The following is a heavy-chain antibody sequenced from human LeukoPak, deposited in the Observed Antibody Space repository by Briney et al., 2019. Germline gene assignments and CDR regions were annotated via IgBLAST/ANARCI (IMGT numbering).Heavy chain of an antibody. Sequence: GGSLRLSCAASGFTFSNAWMSWVRQAPGEGLEWVGRIKSKTDGGTTDYAARVKGRFTISRDDSKTTLYLQMKSLKSEDTAVYYCTTLGPLFYCSRGCGSHGGEGSLVTLPS. CDR1: GFTFSNAW. D-gene: IGHD2-15*01. CDR3: TTLGPLFYCSRGCGSH. V-gene: IGHV3-15*01. J-gene: IGHJ1*01. CDR2: IKSKTDGGTT.